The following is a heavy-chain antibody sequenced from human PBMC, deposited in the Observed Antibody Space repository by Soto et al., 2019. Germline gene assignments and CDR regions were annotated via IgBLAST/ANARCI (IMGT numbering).Heavy chain of an antibody. CDR1: GFTFSNAW. D-gene: IGHD3-16*02. Sequence: EVQLVESGGGLVKPGGSLRLSCAASGFTFSNAWMSWVRQAPGKGLEWVGRIKSKTDGGTTDYAAPVKGRFTISRDDSKNTLYLQMNSLKTEDTAVYYCTTPAITFGGVIAVYYYYGMDVWGQGTTVTVSS. J-gene: IGHJ6*02. CDR2: IKSKTDGGTT. CDR3: TTPAITFGGVIAVYYYYGMDV. V-gene: IGHV3-15*01.